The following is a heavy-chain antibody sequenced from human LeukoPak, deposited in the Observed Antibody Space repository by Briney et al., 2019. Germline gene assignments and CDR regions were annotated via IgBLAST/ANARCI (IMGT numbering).Heavy chain of an antibody. CDR2: INPNSGGT. CDR3: ARVALSSGWPNNWFDP. CDR1: GYTFTGYY. J-gene: IGHJ5*02. D-gene: IGHD6-19*01. V-gene: IGHV1-2*04. Sequence: ASVKVSCKASGYTFTGYYMHWVRQAPGQGLEWMGWINPNSGGTNYAQKFQGWVTMTRDTSISTAYMELSRLRSDDTAVYYCARVALSSGWPNNWFDPWGQGILVTVSS.